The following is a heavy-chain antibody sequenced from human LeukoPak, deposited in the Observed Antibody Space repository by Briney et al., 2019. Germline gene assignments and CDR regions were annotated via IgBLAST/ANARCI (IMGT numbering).Heavy chain of an antibody. J-gene: IGHJ4*02. CDR3: ARARPRYYYDSSGYRLYYFDY. Sequence: SETLSLTCAVYGGSFSGYYWSWIRQPPGKGLEWIGEINHGGSTNYNPSLKSRVTISVDTSKNQFSLKLSSVTAADTAVYYCARARPRYYYDSSGYRLYYFDYWGQGTLVTVSS. CDR1: GGSFSGYY. D-gene: IGHD3-22*01. V-gene: IGHV4-34*01. CDR2: INHGGST.